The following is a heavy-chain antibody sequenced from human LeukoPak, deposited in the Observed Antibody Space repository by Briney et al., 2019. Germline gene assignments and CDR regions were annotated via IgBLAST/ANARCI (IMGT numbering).Heavy chain of an antibody. CDR3: ATVSRWWELLPFDY. D-gene: IGHD1-26*01. J-gene: IGHJ4*02. Sequence: ASVKVSCKVSGYTLTELSMHWVRQAPGKGLEWMGGFDPEDGETIYAQKFQGRVTMTEDTSTDTAYMELSSLRSEDTAVYYCATVSRWWELLPFDYWGQGTLVTVSS. CDR1: GYTLTELS. CDR2: FDPEDGET. V-gene: IGHV1-24*01.